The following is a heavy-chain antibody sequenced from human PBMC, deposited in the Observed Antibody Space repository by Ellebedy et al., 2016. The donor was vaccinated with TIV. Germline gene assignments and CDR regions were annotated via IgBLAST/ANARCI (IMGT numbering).Heavy chain of an antibody. D-gene: IGHD2-8*01. CDR2: VTPNSDNT. J-gene: IGHJ4*02. CDR3: SRGNGVSGDY. CDR1: GYTFTSYD. Sequence: ASVKVSXXASGYTFTSYDINWVRQATGHGLEWMGWVTPNSDNTGYAQKFQGRVTMTTNTSISTAYMELSSLRSEDTAVYYCSRGNGVSGDYWGQGTLVTVSS. V-gene: IGHV1-8*01.